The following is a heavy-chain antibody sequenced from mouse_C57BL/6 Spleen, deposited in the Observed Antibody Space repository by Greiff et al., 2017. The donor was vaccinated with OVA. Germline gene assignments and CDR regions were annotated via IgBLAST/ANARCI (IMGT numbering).Heavy chain of an antibody. CDR3: ALQQGYGYGFDY. J-gene: IGHJ2*01. V-gene: IGHV1-26*01. D-gene: IGHD2-2*01. CDR2: INPNNGGT. Sequence: EVQLQQSGPELVKPGASVKISCKASGYTFTDYYMNWVKQSHGKSLEWIGDINPNNGGTSYNQKFKGKATLTVDKSSSTAYMELRSLTSEDSAVYYCALQQGYGYGFDYWGQGTTLTVSS. CDR1: GYTFTDYY.